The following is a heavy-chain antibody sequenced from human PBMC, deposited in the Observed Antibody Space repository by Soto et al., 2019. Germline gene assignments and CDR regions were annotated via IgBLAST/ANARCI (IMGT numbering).Heavy chain of an antibody. CDR1: GYTFTSYG. D-gene: IGHD6-6*01. CDR3: ARGSGSSSSAFSVY. CDR2: ISAYNGNT. J-gene: IGHJ4*02. V-gene: IGHV1-18*04. Sequence: ASVKVSCKASGYTFTSYGLTWVRQAPGQGLEWMGWISAYNGNTNYAQKLQGRVTMTTDTSTSTAYMELRSLRSDDTAVYYCARGSGSSSSAFSVYWGQGTLVTVSS.